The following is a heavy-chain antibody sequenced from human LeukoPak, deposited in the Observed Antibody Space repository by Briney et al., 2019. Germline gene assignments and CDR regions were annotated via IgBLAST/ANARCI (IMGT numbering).Heavy chain of an antibody. D-gene: IGHD6-19*01. Sequence: SETLSLTCPVSGGSISTYYWSWIRQPPGKGLEWIGYIYYTGSTNYNPSLKSRVTISVDKSKNQFSLKLSSVTAADTAVYYCARADRSSGWYYFDYWGQGTLVTVSS. CDR3: ARADRSSGWYYFDY. J-gene: IGHJ4*02. V-gene: IGHV4-59*12. CDR1: GGSISTYY. CDR2: IYYTGST.